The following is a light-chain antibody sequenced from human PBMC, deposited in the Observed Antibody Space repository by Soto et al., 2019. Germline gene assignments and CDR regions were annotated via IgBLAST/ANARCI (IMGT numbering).Light chain of an antibody. V-gene: IGLV2-14*01. CDR1: NSDVGVYNY. Sequence: QSALTQPASVSGSPGQSITISCTGTNSDVGVYNYVSWYQQHPGKAPKLMIYEVSNRPSGVSHRFSGSKSGNTASLTISGLQAEDEGDYYCRSYTSSGTVLFGGGTKLTVL. CDR2: EVS. J-gene: IGLJ2*01. CDR3: RSYTSSGTVL.